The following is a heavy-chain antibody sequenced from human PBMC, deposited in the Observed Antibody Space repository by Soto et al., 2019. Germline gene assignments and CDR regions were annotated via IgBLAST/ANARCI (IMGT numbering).Heavy chain of an antibody. CDR3: ARVGSSSTYSGERYFDY. J-gene: IGHJ4*02. Sequence: QVQLVQSGAEVKKPGSSVKVSCKASGGTFSSYAISWVRQAPGQGLEWMGGIIPIFGTANYAQKFQGRVTITADESTSTADMELSSLRSEDTAVYYCARVGSSSTYSGERYFDYWGQGTLLTVSS. V-gene: IGHV1-69*01. CDR2: IIPIFGTA. D-gene: IGHD6-13*01. CDR1: GGTFSSYA.